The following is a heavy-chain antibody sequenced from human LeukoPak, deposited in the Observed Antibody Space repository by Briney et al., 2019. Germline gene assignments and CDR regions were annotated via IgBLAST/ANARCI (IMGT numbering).Heavy chain of an antibody. V-gene: IGHV3-21*01. J-gene: IGHJ4*02. D-gene: IGHD1-1*01. CDR2: ISSSSTYI. CDR3: VRRAGTSYFDY. CDR1: GFTFSSYS. Sequence: GGSLRLSCAASGFTFSSYSMNWARQVSGKGLEWVSYISSSSTYINYADSVKSRFTISRDNAKNSLYLEMNSLRAEDTAVYHCVRRAGTSYFDYWGQGTLVTVSS.